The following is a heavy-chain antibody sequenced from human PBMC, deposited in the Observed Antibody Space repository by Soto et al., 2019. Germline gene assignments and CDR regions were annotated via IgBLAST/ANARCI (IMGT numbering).Heavy chain of an antibody. CDR2: ISSSSGTI. Sequence: EVQLVESGGGLVQPGGSLRLSCAASGFSFSSYSMNWVRQAPGKGLEWVSYISSSSGTIHYADSVKGRFTISRDNAKSSLSRQMTSLRDEDTAVYYCARGWGCSGGTCYFALWGQGTLVTVSS. V-gene: IGHV3-48*02. CDR3: ARGWGCSGGTCYFAL. J-gene: IGHJ4*02. D-gene: IGHD6-25*01. CDR1: GFSFSSYS.